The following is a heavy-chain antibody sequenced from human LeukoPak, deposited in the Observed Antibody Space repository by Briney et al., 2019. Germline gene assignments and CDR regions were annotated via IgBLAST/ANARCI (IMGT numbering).Heavy chain of an antibody. Sequence: GGSLRLSCAASGFTFSSYAMSWVRQAPGKGPVWVSRINNDGSGTTYADSVKGRFTISRDNSKNTLYLQMNSLRAEDTAVYYCARDHSTMVRGVIGYWGQGTLVTVSS. CDR1: GFTFSSYA. J-gene: IGHJ4*02. D-gene: IGHD3-10*01. V-gene: IGHV3-23*01. CDR3: ARDHSTMVRGVIGY. CDR2: INNDGSGT.